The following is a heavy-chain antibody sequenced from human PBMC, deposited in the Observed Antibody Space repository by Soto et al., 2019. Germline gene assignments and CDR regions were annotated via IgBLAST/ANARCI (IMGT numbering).Heavy chain of an antibody. D-gene: IGHD1-20*01. CDR2: IYSSGTT. CDR3: ATTRLGLSGPTNS. J-gene: IGHJ4*02. V-gene: IGHV3-66*01. Sequence: GGSLRLSCAASGFTFSSYAMSWVRQSPGKGLEFLSIIYSSGTTYYADSMKDRFTISRDNSKNTLYLQMNSLRAEDTAVYYCATTRLGLSGPTNSWGQGTLVTVSS. CDR1: GFTFSSYA.